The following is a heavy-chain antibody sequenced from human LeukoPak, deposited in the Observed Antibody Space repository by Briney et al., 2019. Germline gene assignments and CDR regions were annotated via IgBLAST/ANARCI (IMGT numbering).Heavy chain of an antibody. D-gene: IGHD5-18*01. CDR3: ARDRFVSWRYSYGYGFDY. J-gene: IGHJ4*02. Sequence: GASVKVSCKASGGTFSSYAISWVRQAPGQGLEWMGGIIPIFGTANYAQKFQGRVTITADESTNTAYMELSSLRSEDTAVYYCARDRFVSWRYSYGYGFDYWGQGTLVTVSS. CDR1: GGTFSSYA. V-gene: IGHV1-69*13. CDR2: IIPIFGTA.